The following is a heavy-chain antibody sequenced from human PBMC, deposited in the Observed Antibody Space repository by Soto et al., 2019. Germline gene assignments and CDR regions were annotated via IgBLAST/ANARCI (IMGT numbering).Heavy chain of an antibody. J-gene: IGHJ6*02. CDR2: IYYSGST. V-gene: IGHV4-39*01. CDR1: GGSISSSNYY. D-gene: IGHD3-10*01. Sequence: SETLSLTCTVSGGSISSSNYYWGWIRQPPGKGLEWIGSIYYSGSTYYNPSLKSRVTISVDTSKNQFSLKLTSVTAADTAVYYCARHINFGSRTYYNPYYYYSGMDVWGQGTTVTVS. CDR3: ARHINFGSRTYYNPYYYYSGMDV.